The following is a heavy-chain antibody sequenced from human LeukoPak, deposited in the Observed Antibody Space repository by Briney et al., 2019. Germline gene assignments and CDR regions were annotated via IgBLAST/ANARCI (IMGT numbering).Heavy chain of an antibody. CDR1: GFTFSSYE. CDR3: ASDPTYGSGSYDY. J-gene: IGHJ4*02. Sequence: PGGSLRLSCADTGFTFSSYEMNWVRQAPGEGLEWVSSISSTGSTIYYADSVKGRFTIPRDNAKNSLYLQMNTLRAEDTAVYYCASDPTYGSGSYDYWGQGTLVTVFS. CDR2: ISSTGSTI. V-gene: IGHV3-48*03. D-gene: IGHD3-10*01.